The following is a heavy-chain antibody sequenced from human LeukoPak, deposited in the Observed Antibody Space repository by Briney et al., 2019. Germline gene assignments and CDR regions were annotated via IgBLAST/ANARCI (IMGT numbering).Heavy chain of an antibody. CDR3: ARGGYTTWFDP. CDR1: GFTFSSSS. Sequence: GGSLRLSCAASGFTFSSSSMTWVRQAPGKGLEWVSNIRSNGRDTFYLDSVKGRFTISRDNSKNTLYLEMNSLRAEATAVYYCARGGYTTWFDPWGQGTLVTVSS. D-gene: IGHD2-15*01. CDR2: IRSNGRDT. V-gene: IGHV3-23*01. J-gene: IGHJ5*02.